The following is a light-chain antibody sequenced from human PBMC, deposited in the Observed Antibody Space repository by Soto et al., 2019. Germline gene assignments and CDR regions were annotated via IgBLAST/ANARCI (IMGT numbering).Light chain of an antibody. CDR3: NSYRRSRSYV. J-gene: IGLJ1*01. Sequence: QSALTQPASVSGSPGQSITISCTGTSSDIGGYNYVSWYQHHPGKAPKVVIYEVSHRPSGVSNRFSGFKSGNTASLTISGLQAEDEADYYCNSYRRSRSYVFGTGTKLTVL. V-gene: IGLV2-14*01. CDR1: SSDIGGYNY. CDR2: EVS.